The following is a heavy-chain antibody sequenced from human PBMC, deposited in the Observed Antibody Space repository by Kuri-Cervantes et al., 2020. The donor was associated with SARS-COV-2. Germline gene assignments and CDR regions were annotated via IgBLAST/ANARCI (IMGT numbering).Heavy chain of an antibody. CDR3: ARASLQEYSGSYFHYFDY. V-gene: IGHV3-69-1*02. D-gene: IGHD1-26*01. Sequence: GGSLRLSCAASGFTFSDYYMNWVRQAPGKGLEWVSSISSSSTMYYADYVKGRFPISRDNAKNSLCLQMNSLRAEDTAVYYCARASLQEYSGSYFHYFDYWGQGTLVTVSS. CDR1: GFTFSDYY. CDR2: ISSSSTM. J-gene: IGHJ4*02.